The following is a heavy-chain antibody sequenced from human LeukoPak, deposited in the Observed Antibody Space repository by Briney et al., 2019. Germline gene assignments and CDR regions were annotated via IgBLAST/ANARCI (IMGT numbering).Heavy chain of an antibody. J-gene: IGHJ6*02. D-gene: IGHD6-25*01. CDR2: IYYSGST. Sequence: SETLSLTCTVPGGSISSGDYYWSWIRQPPGKGLEWIGYIYYSGSTYYNPSLKSRVTISVDTSKNQFSLKLSSVTAADTAVYYCARVLRLPRYGMDVWGQGTTVTVSS. CDR3: ARVLRLPRYGMDV. V-gene: IGHV4-30-4*01. CDR1: GGSISSGDYY.